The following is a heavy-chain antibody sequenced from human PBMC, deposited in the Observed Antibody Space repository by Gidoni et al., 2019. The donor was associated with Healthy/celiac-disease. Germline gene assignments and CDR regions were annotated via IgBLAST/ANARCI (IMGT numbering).Heavy chain of an antibody. V-gene: IGHV2-5*02. CDR2: IYWDDDK. CDR1: GFSLSTRGVG. J-gene: IGHJ3*02. D-gene: IGHD6-19*01. Sequence: QITLKESGPTLVKPTQNLTPTCTFSGFSLSTRGVGVGWIRQPPGQALEWLASIYWDDDKRYSPSLKSRLTITKDTSNNQVVLTMTNMDPVDTATYYCAHSPVSIAVAHDAFDIWGQGTMVTVSS. CDR3: AHSPVSIAVAHDAFDI.